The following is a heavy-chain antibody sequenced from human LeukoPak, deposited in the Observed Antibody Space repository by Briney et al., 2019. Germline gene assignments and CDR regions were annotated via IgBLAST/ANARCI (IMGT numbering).Heavy chain of an antibody. CDR3: ARHEYSGSYYGLSWFDP. CDR1: GGSFSGYF. CDR2: IHPSGSP. J-gene: IGHJ5*02. Sequence: SETLSLTCGVYGGSFSGYFWTWIRQSPGKGLEWIGEIHPSGSPSYNPSLKSRATISADTSENQFSLKMTSVTAADTAVYYCARHEYSGSYYGLSWFDPWGQGTLVTVSS. D-gene: IGHD1-26*01. V-gene: IGHV4-34*01.